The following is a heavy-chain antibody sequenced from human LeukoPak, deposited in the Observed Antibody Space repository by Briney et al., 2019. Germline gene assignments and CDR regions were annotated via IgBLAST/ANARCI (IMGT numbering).Heavy chain of an antibody. V-gene: IGHV3-9*01. CDR3: ARDYSRASVYYYYYMDV. J-gene: IGHJ6*03. CDR2: IIWNSDSI. D-gene: IGHD6-13*01. Sequence: GGSLRLSCVASGFTFVDYAIPWVRQAPGKGLEWVSGIIWNSDSIGYADSVKGRFTISRHNTKNSLYLQMSSLRAEDTAVYYCARDYSRASVYYYYYMDVWGKGTTVTVSS. CDR1: GFTFVDYA.